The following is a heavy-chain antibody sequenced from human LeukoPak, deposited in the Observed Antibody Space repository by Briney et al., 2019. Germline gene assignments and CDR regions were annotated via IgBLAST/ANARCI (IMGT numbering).Heavy chain of an antibody. V-gene: IGHV3-21*01. J-gene: IGHJ3*02. CDR2: ISSSSSYI. D-gene: IGHD2-2*01. CDR3: ARVRYCSSTSCYGAFDI. Sequence: PGGSLRLSCAASGFTFSSYSMNWVRQAPGKGLEWVSSISSSSSYIYYADSVKGRFTISRDNAKNSLYLQMNSLRAEDTAVYYCARVRYCSSTSCYGAFDIWGQGTMVTVSS. CDR1: GFTFSSYS.